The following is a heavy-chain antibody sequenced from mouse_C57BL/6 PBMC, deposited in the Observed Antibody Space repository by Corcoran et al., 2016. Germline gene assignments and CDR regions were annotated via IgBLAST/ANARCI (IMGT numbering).Heavy chain of an antibody. V-gene: IGHV14-2*01. CDR3: ASLRGHRGYCAMVY. CDR2: IDPEDGET. Sequence: EVQLQQSGAELVKPGASVKLSCTASGFNIKDYYMHWVKQRTEQGLEWIGRIDPEDGETKYAPKFQGKATVTADTSSNTAYLQLSSLTSEDTAVDYCASLRGHRGYCAMVYWCQGTSVPLSS. J-gene: IGHJ4*01. D-gene: IGHD3-1*01. CDR1: GFNIKDYY.